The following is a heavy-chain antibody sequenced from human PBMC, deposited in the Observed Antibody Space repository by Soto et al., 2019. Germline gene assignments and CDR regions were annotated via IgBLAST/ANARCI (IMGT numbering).Heavy chain of an antibody. D-gene: IGHD5-12*01. CDR2: TYYRSKWYN. Sequence: SQTLSLTCAISGDSVSSNSAAWNWIRQYPSRGLEWLGRTYYRSKWYNDYAVSVKSRITINPDTSKNQCSLQMNSVTPEDTAAYYCAREWDIVATTILGAFDIWGQGTMVTVSS. CDR3: AREWDIVATTILGAFDI. CDR1: GDSVSSNSAA. J-gene: IGHJ3*02. V-gene: IGHV6-1*01.